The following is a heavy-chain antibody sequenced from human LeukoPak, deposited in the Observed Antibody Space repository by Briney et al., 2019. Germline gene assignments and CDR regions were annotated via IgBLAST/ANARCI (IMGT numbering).Heavy chain of an antibody. CDR1: GYTFTRYD. V-gene: IGHV1-8*03. CDR3: ARGVEVVVAAAIPWSDH. J-gene: IGHJ5*02. CDR2: MNPNSGDP. D-gene: IGHD2-2*01. Sequence: SVKVSCKASGYTFTRYDINGVRQATGQGPDGVGWMNPNSGDPGYAQMFQGRGAITRNTSISPAYLELSTLRSADTAVYYCARGVEVVVAAAIPWSDHWGQGTLVTVSS.